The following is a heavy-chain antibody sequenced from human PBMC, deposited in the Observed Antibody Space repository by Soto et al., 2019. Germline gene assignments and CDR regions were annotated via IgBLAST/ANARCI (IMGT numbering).Heavy chain of an antibody. CDR3: ARAFCSSTSCRPRYYYYYYGMDV. Sequence: SVKVSCKASGYTFTSYGISWVRQAPGQGLEWMGWISAYNGNTNYAQKLQGRVTMTTDTSTSTAYMELRSLRSDDTAVYYCARAFCSSTSCRPRYYYYYYGMDVWGQGTTVTVSS. V-gene: IGHV1-18*04. J-gene: IGHJ6*02. CDR2: ISAYNGNT. D-gene: IGHD2-2*01. CDR1: GYTFTSYG.